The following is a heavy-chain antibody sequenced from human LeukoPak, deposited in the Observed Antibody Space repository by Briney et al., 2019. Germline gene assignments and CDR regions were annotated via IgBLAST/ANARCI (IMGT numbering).Heavy chain of an antibody. CDR1: GFTFSNYN. V-gene: IGHV3-48*01. Sequence: GGSLRLSCAASGFTFSNYNMNWVRQAPGKGLEWVSYISSSSSTIYYADSVKGRFTISRDNAENSLYLQMNSLRAEDTAMYYCAELGITMIGGVWGKGTTVTISS. CDR3: AELGITMIGGV. CDR2: ISSSSSTI. J-gene: IGHJ6*04. D-gene: IGHD3-10*02.